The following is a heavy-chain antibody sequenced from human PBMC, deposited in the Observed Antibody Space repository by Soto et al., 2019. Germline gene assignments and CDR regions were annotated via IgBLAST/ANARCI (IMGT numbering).Heavy chain of an antibody. D-gene: IGHD2-15*01. V-gene: IGHV3-72*01. Sequence: EVQLVESGGGLVEPGGSLRLSCAASGFTFSDHYMDWVRQAPGKGLEWIGRVRNKANSYTTAYAASVRGRFTVSRDDSKNSLYLQMNSLKTEDTAMYYCVRNLASGGTYYFDYWGQGTLVTVSS. CDR3: VRNLASGGTYYFDY. J-gene: IGHJ4*02. CDR2: VRNKANSYTT. CDR1: GFTFSDHY.